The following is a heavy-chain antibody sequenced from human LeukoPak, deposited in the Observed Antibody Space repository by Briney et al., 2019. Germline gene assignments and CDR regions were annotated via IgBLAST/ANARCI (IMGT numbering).Heavy chain of an antibody. Sequence: SETLSLTCTVSGGSISSYYWSWIRQPPGKGLEWIGYISYSGSTNYNPSLKSRVTISVDTSRNQFSLKLSSVTAADTAVYYCARTYGSGSLIFDYWGQGTLVIVSS. CDR1: GGSISSYY. CDR3: ARTYGSGSLIFDY. CDR2: ISYSGST. J-gene: IGHJ4*02. D-gene: IGHD3-10*01. V-gene: IGHV4-59*01.